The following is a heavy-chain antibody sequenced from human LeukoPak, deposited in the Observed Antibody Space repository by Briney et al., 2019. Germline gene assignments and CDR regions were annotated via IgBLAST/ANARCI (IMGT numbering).Heavy chain of an antibody. D-gene: IGHD6-19*01. V-gene: IGHV4-34*01. CDR1: GGSFSGYY. J-gene: IGHJ4*02. CDR2: INHRGST. Sequence: PPETLSLTCAVYGGSFSGYYWSWIRQPPGKRLEWIGEINHRGSTNYNPSLKRRVTIPVETSKNKFSLKLSAVTAADTAVYYCARGYSGWYYYFDYWGQGTLVTVSS. CDR3: ARGYSGWYYYFDY.